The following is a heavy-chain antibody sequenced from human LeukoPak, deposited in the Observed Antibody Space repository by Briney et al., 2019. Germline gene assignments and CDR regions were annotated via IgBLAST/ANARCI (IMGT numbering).Heavy chain of an antibody. CDR3: ARGRTSSDY. J-gene: IGHJ4*02. V-gene: IGHV4-34*01. Sequence: PSETLSLTCAVYGGSFSGYYWSWIRQPPGKGPEWIGEINHSGSTNYNPSLKSRVTISVDTSKNQFSLKLSSVTAADTAVYYCARGRTSSDYWGQGTLVTVSS. D-gene: IGHD1-26*01. CDR2: INHSGST. CDR1: GGSFSGYY.